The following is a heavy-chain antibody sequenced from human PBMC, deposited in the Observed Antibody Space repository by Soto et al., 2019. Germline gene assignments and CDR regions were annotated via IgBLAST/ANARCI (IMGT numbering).Heavy chain of an antibody. CDR2: ISGSGGST. V-gene: IGHV3-23*01. J-gene: IGHJ4*02. D-gene: IGHD2-2*01. CDR3: AKDTIVVVPAASGNYFDY. CDR1: GFTFSSYA. Sequence: LRLSCAASGFTFSSYAMSWVRQAPGKGLEWVSAISGSGGSTYYADSVKGRFTISRDNSKNTLYLQMNSLRAEDTAVYYCAKDTIVVVPAASGNYFDYWGQGTLVTVSS.